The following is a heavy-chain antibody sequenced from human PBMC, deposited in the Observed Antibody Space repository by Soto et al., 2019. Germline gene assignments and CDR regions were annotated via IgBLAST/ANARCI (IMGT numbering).Heavy chain of an antibody. CDR2: INHSGST. V-gene: IGHV4-34*01. J-gene: IGHJ4*02. D-gene: IGHD6-13*01. CDR1: GGSFSGYY. Sequence: SETLSLTCAVYGGSFSGYYWSWIRQPPGKGLEWIGEINHSGSTNYNPSLKSRVTISVDTSKNQFSLKLSSVTAADTAVYYCARGWYSSSWYGVLCDYWGQGTLVTVSS. CDR3: ARGWYSSSWYGVLCDY.